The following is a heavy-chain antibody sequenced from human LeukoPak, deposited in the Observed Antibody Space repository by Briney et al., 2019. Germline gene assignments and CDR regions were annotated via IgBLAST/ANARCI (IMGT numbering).Heavy chain of an antibody. Sequence: GGSLRLSCAASGFTFSSYGMHWVRQAPGKGLEWVAFIRYDGSNKYYADSVKGRFTISRDNSKNTLYLQMNSLRAEDTAVYYCAKAVVVVVPAAPNYDYWGQGTLVTVSS. V-gene: IGHV3-30*02. J-gene: IGHJ4*02. CDR2: IRYDGSNK. CDR3: AKAVVVVVPAAPNYDY. D-gene: IGHD2-2*01. CDR1: GFTFSSYG.